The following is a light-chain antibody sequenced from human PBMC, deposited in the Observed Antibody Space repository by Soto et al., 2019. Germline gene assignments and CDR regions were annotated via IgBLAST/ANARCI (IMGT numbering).Light chain of an antibody. V-gene: IGKV3-11*01. CDR1: QSIRSNY. Sequence: EIVWTQSPGTLSLSPGEIAPLSCRASQSIRSNYLAWHQQKPGQAPRLLIYDASNRATGIPSRFSGSGSGTDLTITISSLQPEDFAVYYCQQRSNWPVTSGQGARLDIK. CDR2: DAS. CDR3: QQRSNWPVT. J-gene: IGKJ5*01.